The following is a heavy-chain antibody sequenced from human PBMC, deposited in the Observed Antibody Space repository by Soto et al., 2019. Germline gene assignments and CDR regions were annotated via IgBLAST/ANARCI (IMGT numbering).Heavy chain of an antibody. Sequence: QGQLEESGGGLAQPGGSLRLSCVASGYSFATYGMHWVRQAPGKGLEWVAAVWDAGSNENYVEAVKGRFTISRDNSSNTLVVQKDSLSAEYTAIYYWPRGPNWKIIGKFYAIDAWCPGSTGTVSS. CDR2: VWDAGSNE. CDR3: PRGPNWKIIGKFYAIDA. V-gene: IGHV3-33*01. J-gene: IGHJ6*02. D-gene: IGHD1-1*01. CDR1: GYSFATYG.